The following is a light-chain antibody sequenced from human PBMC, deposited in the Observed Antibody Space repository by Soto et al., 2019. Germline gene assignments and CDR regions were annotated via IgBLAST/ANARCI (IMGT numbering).Light chain of an antibody. J-gene: IGKJ2*01. CDR3: QQYGSSQYT. V-gene: IGKV3-20*01. CDR1: QSVNNNY. Sequence: EIVLTQSPGTLSLSPGERATLSCRASQSVNNNYLAWYQQKPGQAPRLLIYGASSRATGIPDRFSCSGSGTDFTLTISRLEPEDFAVYYCQQYGSSQYTFGQGTKLEIK. CDR2: GAS.